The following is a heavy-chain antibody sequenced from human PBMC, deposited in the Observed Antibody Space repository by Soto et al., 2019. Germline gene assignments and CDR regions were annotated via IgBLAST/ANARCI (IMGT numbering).Heavy chain of an antibody. CDR3: ARAGGREQQLVPKYYYYYYGMDV. J-gene: IGHJ6*02. CDR1: GYTFTGYY. CDR2: INPNSGGT. V-gene: IGHV1-2*04. D-gene: IGHD6-13*01. Sequence: ASVKVSCKASGYTFTGYYMHWVRQAPGQGLEWMGWINPNSGGTNYAQKFQGWVTMTRDTSISTAYMELSRLRSDDTAVYYCARAGGREQQLVPKYYYYYYGMDVWGQGTTVTVSS.